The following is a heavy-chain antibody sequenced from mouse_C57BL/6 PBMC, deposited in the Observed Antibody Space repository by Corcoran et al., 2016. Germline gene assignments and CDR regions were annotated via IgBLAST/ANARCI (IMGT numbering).Heavy chain of an antibody. CDR1: GYTFTDYY. D-gene: IGHD2-1*01. Sequence: EVQLQQSGHELVKPGASVKISCKASGYTFTDYYMNWVKQSHGKSLEWIGDINPNNGGTSYNQKFKGKATLTVDKSSSTAYMELRSLTSEDSAVYYCARSHYGNYFYYFDYWGQGTTLTVSS. V-gene: IGHV1-26*01. CDR3: ARSHYGNYFYYFDY. CDR2: INPNNGGT. J-gene: IGHJ2*01.